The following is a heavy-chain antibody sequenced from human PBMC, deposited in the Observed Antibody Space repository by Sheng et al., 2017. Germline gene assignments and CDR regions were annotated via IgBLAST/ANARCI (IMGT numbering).Heavy chain of an antibody. CDR3: ARADGYYDILTGYRGVGAFDV. J-gene: IGHJ3*01. D-gene: IGHD3-9*01. V-gene: IGHV1-69*13. Sequence: QVQLVQSGAEVKKPGSSVKVSCKASGGTFSSYAISWVRQAPGQGLEWMGGIIPIFGTANYAQKFQGRVTITADESTTTAYMELSSLRSEDTAVYYCARADGYYDILTGYRGVGAFDVWGQGTMVTVSS. CDR2: IIPIFGTA. CDR1: GGTFSSYA.